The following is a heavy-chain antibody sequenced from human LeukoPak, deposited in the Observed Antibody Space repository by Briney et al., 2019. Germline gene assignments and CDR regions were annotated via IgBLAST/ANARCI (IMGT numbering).Heavy chain of an antibody. D-gene: IGHD2-2*01. J-gene: IGHJ6*03. CDR2: IYTSGST. V-gene: IGHV4-4*07. CDR1: GGSISSYY. CDR3: ARDFYCSSTSCLDPYYYYMDV. Sequence: SETLSLTCTVSGGSISSYYWSWIRQPAGKGLEWIGRIYTSGSTNYNPSLKSRVTMSVDTSKNQFSLKLSSVTAADTAVYYCARDFYCSSTSCLDPYYYYMDVWGKGTTVTVSS.